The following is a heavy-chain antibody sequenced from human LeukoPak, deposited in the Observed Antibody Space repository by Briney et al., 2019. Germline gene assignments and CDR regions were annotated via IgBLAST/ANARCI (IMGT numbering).Heavy chain of an antibody. Sequence: ASVKVSCKASGYTFTSYYMHWVRQAPGQGREWMGLINPSGGSTSYAQKFQGRVTMTRDTSTSTVYMELSSLSSEDTAVYYCARDNNSTWFDPWGQGTLVTVSS. CDR1: GYTFTSYY. CDR3: ARDNNSTWFDP. J-gene: IGHJ5*02. CDR2: INPSGGST. D-gene: IGHD2/OR15-2a*01. V-gene: IGHV1-46*01.